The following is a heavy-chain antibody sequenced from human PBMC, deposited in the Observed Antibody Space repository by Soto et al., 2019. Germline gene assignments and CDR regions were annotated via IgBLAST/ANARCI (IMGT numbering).Heavy chain of an antibody. V-gene: IGHV4-59*01. CDR2: IYYSGST. CDR3: ARDLRTPLGSYYYYYYMDV. Sequence: SETLSLTCTVSVGFISRYYWSWIRQPPGKGLEWIGYIYYSGSTNYNPSLKSRVTISVDTSKNQFSLKLSSGTAADAAVYYCARDLRTPLGSYYYYYYMDVWGNGTTVTVSS. J-gene: IGHJ6*03. D-gene: IGHD3-10*01. CDR1: VGFISRYY.